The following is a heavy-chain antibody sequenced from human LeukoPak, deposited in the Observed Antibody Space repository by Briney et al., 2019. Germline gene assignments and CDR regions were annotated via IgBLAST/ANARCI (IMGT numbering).Heavy chain of an antibody. CDR2: IHYSGST. Sequence: SETLSLTCTVSGGPISSYYWSWIRQPPGKGLEWIGYIHYSGSTNYNPSLKNRVTISVDTSKNQFSLRPSSVTAADTAVYYCARDRITARQNWFDPWGQGTLVTVSS. V-gene: IGHV4-59*01. CDR1: GGPISSYY. J-gene: IGHJ5*02. CDR3: ARDRITARQNWFDP. D-gene: IGHD6-6*01.